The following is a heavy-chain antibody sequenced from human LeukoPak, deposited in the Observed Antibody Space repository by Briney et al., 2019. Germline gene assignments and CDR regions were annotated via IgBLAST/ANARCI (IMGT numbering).Heavy chain of an antibody. CDR2: INHSGST. D-gene: IGHD3-10*01. CDR3: ARPRATMVRGSFDY. Sequence: PSETLSLTCAVYGGSFSGYYWSWIRQPPGKGLEWIGKINHSGSTNYNPSLKSRVTISVDTSKNQFSLKLSSVTAADTAVYYCARPRATMVRGSFDYWGQGTLVTVSS. V-gene: IGHV4-34*01. J-gene: IGHJ4*02. CDR1: GGSFSGYY.